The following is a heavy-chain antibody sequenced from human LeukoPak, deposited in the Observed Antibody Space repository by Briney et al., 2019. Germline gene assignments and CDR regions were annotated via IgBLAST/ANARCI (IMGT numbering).Heavy chain of an antibody. CDR2: IIPIFGTA. D-gene: IGHD3-10*01. CDR1: GGTFSSYA. CDR3: ASWGLWFGELAPDY. V-gene: IGHV1-69*13. Sequence: GASVKVSCKASGGTFSSYAISWVRQAPGQGLEWMGGIIPIFGTANYAQKFQGRVTITADESTSTAYMELSSLRSEDTAVYYCASWGLWFGELAPDYWGQGTLVTVSS. J-gene: IGHJ4*02.